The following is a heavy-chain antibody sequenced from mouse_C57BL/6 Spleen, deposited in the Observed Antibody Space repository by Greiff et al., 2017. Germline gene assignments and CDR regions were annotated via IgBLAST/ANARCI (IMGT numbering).Heavy chain of an antibody. J-gene: IGHJ4*01. CDR2: IYPGDGDT. CDR3: ARRNYAMDY. CDR1: GYAFSSSW. V-gene: IGHV1-82*01. Sequence: VQLQESGPELVKPGASVKISCKASGYAFSSSWMNWVKQRPGKGLEWIGRIYPGDGDTNYNGKFKGKATLTADKSSSTAYMQLSSLTSEDSAVYFCARRNYAMDYWGQGTSVTVSS.